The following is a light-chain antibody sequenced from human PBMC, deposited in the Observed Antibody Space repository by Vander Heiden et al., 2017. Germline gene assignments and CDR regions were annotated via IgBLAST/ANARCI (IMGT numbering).Light chain of an antibody. CDR1: QSVSSSY. J-gene: IGKJ3*01. CDR2: GAS. CDR3: HQYGSSPDT. V-gene: IGKV3-20*01. Sequence: VLTHSPATLPLSPGERATLSCRASQSVSSSYLAWYQQKPGQAPRLLIYGASSRATGIPDRFSGSGSGTDFTLTISRLEPEDFAVYFCHQYGSSPDTFGPGTKVDIK.